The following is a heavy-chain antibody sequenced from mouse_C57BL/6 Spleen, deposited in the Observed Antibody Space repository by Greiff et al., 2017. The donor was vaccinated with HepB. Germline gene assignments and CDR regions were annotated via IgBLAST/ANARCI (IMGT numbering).Heavy chain of an antibody. CDR1: GFSFTSYA. J-gene: IGHJ1*03. V-gene: IGHV2-9-1*01. CDR3: ARIYYGSVHWYFDV. D-gene: IGHD1-1*01. CDR2: IWTGGGT. Sequence: VQLQQSGPGLVAPSQCLSITCTVSGFSFTSYAISWVRQPPGKGLEWLGVIWTGGGTNYNSALKSRLSISKDNSQSQVFLKRNSLQTDDTARYYCARIYYGSVHWYFDVWGTGTTVTVSS.